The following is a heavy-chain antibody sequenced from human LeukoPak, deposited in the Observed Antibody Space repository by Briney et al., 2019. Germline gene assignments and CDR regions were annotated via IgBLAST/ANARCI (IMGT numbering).Heavy chain of an antibody. D-gene: IGHD3-10*01. CDR1: GFSISNDW. CDR3: TLIQGWGSGSYYRDF. V-gene: IGHV3-15*01. CDR2: VKSRSAGETT. Sequence: PGGSLRLSCAASGFSISNDWMSWVRHAPGKGLEWVARVKSRSAGETTDYAAPVKSRFTISRDDSKNTLYLQMNSLKTEDTAVYYCTLIQGWGSGSYYRDFWGQGTLVTVSS. J-gene: IGHJ4*02.